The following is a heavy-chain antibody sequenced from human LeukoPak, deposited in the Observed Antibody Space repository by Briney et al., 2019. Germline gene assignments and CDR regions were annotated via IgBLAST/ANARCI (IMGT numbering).Heavy chain of an antibody. J-gene: IGHJ5*02. Sequence: PSQTLSLTCAVSGGSISSGGYSWSWIRQPPGKGLEWIGYIYHSGSTYYNPSLKSRVTISVDRSKNQFSLKLSSVTAADTAVYYCARVLSLITIFGVVTPEGFDPWAREPWSPSPQ. CDR3: ARVLSLITIFGVVTPEGFDP. CDR2: IYHSGST. D-gene: IGHD3-3*01. V-gene: IGHV4-30-2*01. CDR1: GGSISSGGYS.